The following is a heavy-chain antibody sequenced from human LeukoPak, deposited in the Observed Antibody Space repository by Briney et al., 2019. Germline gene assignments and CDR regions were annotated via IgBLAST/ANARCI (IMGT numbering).Heavy chain of an antibody. CDR1: GGTFSSYA. D-gene: IGHD6-13*01. J-gene: IGHJ6*03. CDR2: IIPIFGTA. CDR3: ARETQQHYYYYYMDV. V-gene: IGHV1-69*05. Sequence: SVKVSCKASGGTFSSYAISWMRQAPGQGLEWMGRIIPIFGTANYAQKFQGRVTITTDESTSTAYMELSSLRSEDTAVYYCARETQQHYYYYYMDVWGKGTTVTVSS.